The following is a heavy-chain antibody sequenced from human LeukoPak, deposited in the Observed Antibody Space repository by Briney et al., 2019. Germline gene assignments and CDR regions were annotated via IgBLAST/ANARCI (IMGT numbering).Heavy chain of an antibody. Sequence: PSETLSLTCAVYGGSFSGYYWSWIRQPPGKGLEWIGEINHSGSTNYNPSLKSRVTISVDTSKNQFSLKLSSVTAADTAVYYCARGKSTVVTAHFDYWGQGTLVTVSS. CDR2: INHSGST. V-gene: IGHV4-34*01. CDR3: ARGKSTVVTAHFDY. CDR1: GGSFSGYY. J-gene: IGHJ4*02. D-gene: IGHD4-23*01.